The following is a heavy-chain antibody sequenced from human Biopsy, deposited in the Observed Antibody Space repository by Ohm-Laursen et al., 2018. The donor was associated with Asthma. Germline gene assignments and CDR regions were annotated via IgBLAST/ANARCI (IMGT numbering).Heavy chain of an antibody. D-gene: IGHD3-22*01. J-gene: IGHJ4*02. V-gene: IGHV3-53*01. CDR1: GFAVSRDY. CDR2: IYSGGTS. CDR3: ARGDSSNWSHYYFDY. Sequence: GSLRLSCTALGFAVSRDYMFWVRQAPGKGLEWVSVIYSGGTSHTADSVRGRFTISRDYSKNTLYLQMHSLRAEDTAVYYCARGDSSNWSHYYFDYWDQGTLVTVSS.